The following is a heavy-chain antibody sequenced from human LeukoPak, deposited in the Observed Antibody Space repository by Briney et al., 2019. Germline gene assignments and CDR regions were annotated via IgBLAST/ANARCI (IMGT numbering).Heavy chain of an antibody. CDR3: AKDGPELELRE. V-gene: IGHV3-30*18. D-gene: IGHD1-7*01. CDR2: ISYDGSNK. CDR1: GFTFSSYG. Sequence: GGSLRLSCAASGFTFSSYGMHWVRQAPGKGLEWVAVISYDGSNKYYADSVKGRFTISRDNSKNTLYLQMNSLRAEDTAVYYCAKDGPELELREWGQGTLVTVSS. J-gene: IGHJ4*02.